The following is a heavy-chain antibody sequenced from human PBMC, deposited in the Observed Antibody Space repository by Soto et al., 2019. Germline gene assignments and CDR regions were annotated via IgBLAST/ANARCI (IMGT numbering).Heavy chain of an antibody. D-gene: IGHD6-13*01. CDR2: INAYNGDT. Sequence: QVQLVQSGAEVKKPGASVKVSCKASGYTFTTYGISWVRQAPGQGLEWMGWINAYNGDTNYAQKLQGRVTMTTDTSTSTAYMELRSLISDDSAVYYCARDKGSSSWYYFFDYWGLGTLVTASS. V-gene: IGHV1-18*01. J-gene: IGHJ4*02. CDR3: ARDKGSSSWYYFFDY. CDR1: GYTFTTYG.